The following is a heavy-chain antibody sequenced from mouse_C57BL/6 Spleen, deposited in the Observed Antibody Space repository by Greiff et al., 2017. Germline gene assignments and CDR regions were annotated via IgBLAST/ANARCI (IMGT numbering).Heavy chain of an antibody. D-gene: IGHD1-1*01. CDR2: LRNKANGYTT. Sequence: EVMLVESGGGLVQPGGSLSLSCAASGFTFTDYYMSWVRQPPGKALEWLGFLRNKANGYTTEYSASVTGRFTISRDNSQSILYLQMNALRAEDSATYYCARYLLRYFDYWGQGTTLTVSA. J-gene: IGHJ2*01. CDR3: ARYLLRYFDY. CDR1: GFTFTDYY. V-gene: IGHV7-3*01.